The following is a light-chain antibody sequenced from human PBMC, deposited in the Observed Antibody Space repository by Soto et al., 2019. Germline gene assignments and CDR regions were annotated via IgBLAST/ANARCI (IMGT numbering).Light chain of an antibody. J-gene: IGLJ2*01. V-gene: IGLV2-14*03. CDR1: SDDVGAYNL. Sequence: QSALTQPASVSGSPGQSITISCTGTSDDVGAYNLVSWYQQHPGQAPKVLIYKVSNRPSGVSNRFSGSKSGNTASLTVSGLQAEDEADYYCSSYAGTDNFALFGGGTKLTVL. CDR3: SSYAGTDNFAL. CDR2: KVS.